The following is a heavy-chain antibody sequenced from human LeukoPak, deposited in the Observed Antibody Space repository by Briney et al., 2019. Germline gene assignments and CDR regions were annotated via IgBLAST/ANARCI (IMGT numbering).Heavy chain of an antibody. V-gene: IGHV3-23*01. CDR2: TSSSDAGT. CDR3: AKAPVTSCRGAYCYPFDS. J-gene: IGHJ4*02. CDR1: GFTLSTYA. D-gene: IGHD2-21*01. Sequence: GGSLRLSCAAAGFTLSTYAMSWVRQTPGKGLEWVAATSSSDAGTYHADSVRGRFTISRDNSKNTLYLQMNSLRAEDAAVYFCAKAPVTSCRGAYCYPFDSWGQGTLVTVSS.